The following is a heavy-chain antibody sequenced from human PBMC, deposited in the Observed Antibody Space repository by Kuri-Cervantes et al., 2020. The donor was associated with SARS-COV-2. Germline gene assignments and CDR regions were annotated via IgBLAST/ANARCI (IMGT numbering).Heavy chain of an antibody. V-gene: IGHV3-13*01. D-gene: IGHD2-15*01. J-gene: IGHJ5*02. CDR1: GFTFSSYD. CDR3: AGGDLGYCSGGSCYNWFDP. Sequence: GESLKISCAASGFTFSSYDMHWVRQATGKGLEWVSAIGTAGDTYYPGSVKGRFTISRENAKNSLYLQMNSLRAEDTAVYYCAGGDLGYCSGGSCYNWFDPWGQGTLVTVSS. CDR2: IGTAGDT.